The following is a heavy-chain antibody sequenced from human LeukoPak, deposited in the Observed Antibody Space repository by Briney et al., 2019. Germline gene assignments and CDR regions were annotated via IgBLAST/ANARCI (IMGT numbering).Heavy chain of an antibody. D-gene: IGHD2-2*01. V-gene: IGHV3-73*01. CDR1: GFTLSGYA. J-gene: IGHJ4*02. CDR2: IRNKAKNYAT. Sequence: QSGGSLRLSCAASGFAASGFTLSGYAVHWVRQASGKGLEWVGHIRNKAKNYATAYAASAEGRFTISRDDSRDTVYLQMHSLKTEDTAVYYCARQTSSCHDNWGQGTLVTVSS. CDR3: ARQTSSCHDN.